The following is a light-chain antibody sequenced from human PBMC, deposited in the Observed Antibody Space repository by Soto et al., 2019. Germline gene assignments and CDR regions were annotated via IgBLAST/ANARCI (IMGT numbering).Light chain of an antibody. Sequence: QSVFTEASVVSGCLVWSITIAWAATMSDIGGYNYVTWHQQHPGKVPKLIIYEVSNRRSGVSDRFSGSKYGNTASLTISGLQAEDEADYYCKSWTSSSTYIFGTWTKVTVL. CDR2: EVS. CDR3: KSWTSSSTYI. CDR1: MSDIGGYNY. V-gene: IGLV2-14*01. J-gene: IGLJ1*01.